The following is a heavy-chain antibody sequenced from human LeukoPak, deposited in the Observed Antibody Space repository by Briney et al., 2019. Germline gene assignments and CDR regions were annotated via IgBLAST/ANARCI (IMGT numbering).Heavy chain of an antibody. CDR3: ARGRPHGNDY. CDR2: IKHDESEK. CDR1: GFSFNSDW. D-gene: IGHD4-23*01. V-gene: IGHV3-7*01. J-gene: IGHJ4*02. Sequence: GGSLRLSCAASGFSFNSDWMDWVRQAPGKGLEWVANIKHDESEKNYLDSVKGRFSISRDNAKNTLYLQMNSLRVEDTAVYYCARGRPHGNDYWGQGTLVTVSS.